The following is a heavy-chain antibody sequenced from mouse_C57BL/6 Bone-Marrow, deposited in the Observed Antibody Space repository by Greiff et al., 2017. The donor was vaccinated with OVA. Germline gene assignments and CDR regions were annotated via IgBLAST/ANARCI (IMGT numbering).Heavy chain of an antibody. V-gene: IGHV1-5*01. D-gene: IGHD1-1*01. CDR2: IYPGNSDT. CDR1: GYTFTSYW. CDR3: TRVKGYYGSLPYFDY. J-gene: IGHJ2*01. Sequence: VQLKQSGTVLARPGASVKMSCKTSGYTFTSYWMHWVKQRPGQGLEWIGAIYPGNSDTSYSQKFKGKAKLTAVPSASTAYMELSSLTNEDSAVYYCTRVKGYYGSLPYFDYWGQGTTLTVSS.